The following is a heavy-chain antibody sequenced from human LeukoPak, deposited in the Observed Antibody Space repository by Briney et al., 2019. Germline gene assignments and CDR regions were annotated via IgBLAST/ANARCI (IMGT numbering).Heavy chain of an antibody. D-gene: IGHD6-25*01. CDR3: ARENLAAAADY. Sequence: GGSLRLSCTASGFTFSNFWMGWVRQAPGRGLEWVANIKQDETEKYYADSVKGRFTISRDNAKNTLYLQMNSLRLEDTAVYYCARENLAAAADYWGQGTVVTVSS. CDR1: GFTFSNFW. J-gene: IGHJ4*02. V-gene: IGHV3-7*01. CDR2: IKQDETEK.